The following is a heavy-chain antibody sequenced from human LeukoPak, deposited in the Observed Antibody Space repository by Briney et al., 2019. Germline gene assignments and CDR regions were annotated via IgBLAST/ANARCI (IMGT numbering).Heavy chain of an antibody. D-gene: IGHD3-3*01. CDR3: AALRFLEWLSAYYYGMDV. V-gene: IGHV3-30*03. CDR2: ISYDGSNK. J-gene: IGHJ6*02. CDR1: GFTFSSYG. Sequence: GRSLRLSCAASGFTFSSYGMHWVRQAPGKGLEWVAVISYDGSNKYYADSVKGRFTISRDNSKNTLYLQMNSLRAEDTAVYYCAALRFLEWLSAYYYGMDVWGQGTTVTVS.